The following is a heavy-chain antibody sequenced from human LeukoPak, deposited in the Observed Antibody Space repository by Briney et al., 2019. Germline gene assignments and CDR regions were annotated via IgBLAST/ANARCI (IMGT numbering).Heavy chain of an antibody. CDR2: IYYSGST. D-gene: IGHD3-22*01. V-gene: IGHV4-59*01. J-gene: IGHJ4*02. CDR1: GVSISTYY. CDR3: ARYESSGYWGLDY. Sequence: SETLSLTCTVSGVSISTYYWSWVRQPPGKGLEWIGYIYYSGSTNYNPSLKSRVTISVDTSKNQFSLKLSSVTAADSAVYYCARYESSGYWGLDYWGQGTLVTVSS.